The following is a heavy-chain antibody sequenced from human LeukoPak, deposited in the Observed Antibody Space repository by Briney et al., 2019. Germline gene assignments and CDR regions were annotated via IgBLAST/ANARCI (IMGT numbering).Heavy chain of an antibody. V-gene: IGHV4-4*02. CDR3: ARTPGRGNYFDY. CDR2: IYHSGST. CDR1: GGSISSSNW. J-gene: IGHJ4*02. D-gene: IGHD3-10*01. Sequence: SETLSLACAVSGGSISSSNWWSWVRQPPGKGLEWIGEIYHSGSTNYNPSLKSRVTISVDKSKNQFSLKLSSVTAADTAVYYCARTPGRGNYFDYWGQGTLVTVSS.